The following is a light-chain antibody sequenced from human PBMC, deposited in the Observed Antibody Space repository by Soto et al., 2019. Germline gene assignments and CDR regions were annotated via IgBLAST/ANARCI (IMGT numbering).Light chain of an antibody. CDR3: QQYNSWPPT. Sequence: EIVLTQSPATLSSFPGDRVTLSCRASQYINTRLAWYQHRPGQAPRLLIYGASTRATGIPARFSGSGSGTELTLTISSLQSEDFAVYHCQQYNSWPPTFGQGTRLEIK. J-gene: IGKJ5*01. CDR1: QYINTR. V-gene: IGKV3-15*01. CDR2: GAS.